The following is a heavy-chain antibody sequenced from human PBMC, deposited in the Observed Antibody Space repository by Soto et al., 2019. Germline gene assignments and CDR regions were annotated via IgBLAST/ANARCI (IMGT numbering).Heavy chain of an antibody. Sequence: ASVKVSCKTSGYTFTDYYTHWVRQAPGQGLEWMGWMNPKSGGAYFAQKFRGRVTLTRDTSIGTAYIEVNSLTSDDTAVYFCTRENIENSDGLYDAFDIWGQGTTATVSS. D-gene: IGHD5-18*01. CDR1: GYTFTDYY. CDR2: MNPKSGGA. V-gene: IGHV1-2*02. CDR3: TRENIENSDGLYDAFDI. J-gene: IGHJ3*02.